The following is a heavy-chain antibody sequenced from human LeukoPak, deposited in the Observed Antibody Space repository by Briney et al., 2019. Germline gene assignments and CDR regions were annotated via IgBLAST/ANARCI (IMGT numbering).Heavy chain of an antibody. J-gene: IGHJ4*02. CDR1: GFTFSSYS. D-gene: IGHD6-19*01. Sequence: PGGSLRLSCAASGFTFSSYSMNWVCQGPEKGLEWASSISSSSSYIYYADSVKGRFTISRDNAKNSLYLQMNSLRAEDTAVYYCARDGGVGRIAVAGTFDYWGQGTLVTASS. CDR3: ARDGGVGRIAVAGTFDY. CDR2: ISSSSSYI. V-gene: IGHV3-21*01.